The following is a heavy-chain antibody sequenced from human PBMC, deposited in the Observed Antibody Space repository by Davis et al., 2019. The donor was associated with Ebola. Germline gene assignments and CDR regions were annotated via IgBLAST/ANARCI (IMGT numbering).Heavy chain of an antibody. CDR3: ARDTKRSWTPRGDY. Sequence: PSETLSLTCTVSGGSISSSSYYWGWIRQPPGKGLEWIGSIYYSGSTYYNPSLKSRVTISVDTSKNQFSLKLSSVTAADTAVYYCARDTKRSWTPRGDYWGQGTLATVSS. D-gene: IGHD3/OR15-3a*01. CDR2: IYYSGST. V-gene: IGHV4-39*07. CDR1: GGSISSSSYY. J-gene: IGHJ4*02.